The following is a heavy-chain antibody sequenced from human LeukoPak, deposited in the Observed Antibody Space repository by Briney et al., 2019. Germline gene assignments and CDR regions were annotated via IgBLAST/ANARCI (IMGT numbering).Heavy chain of an antibody. CDR2: TNTDGSST. J-gene: IGHJ1*01. Sequence: PGGSLRLSCAVSGFTFSSYWMHWVRQAPGKGLVWVSGTNTDGSSTMYADSVKGRFTIARDNAKNTLYLQMNSLRAEDTAVYYCYGANAEHWGQGTLVTVSS. D-gene: IGHD4-23*01. CDR3: YGANAEH. CDR1: GFTFSSYW. V-gene: IGHV3-74*03.